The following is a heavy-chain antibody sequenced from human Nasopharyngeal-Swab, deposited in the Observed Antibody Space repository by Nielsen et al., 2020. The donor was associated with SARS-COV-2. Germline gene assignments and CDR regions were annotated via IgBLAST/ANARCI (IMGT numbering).Heavy chain of an antibody. D-gene: IGHD3-22*01. V-gene: IGHV4-59*13. CDR2: IYYSGST. Sequence: PGKGLEWIGYIYYSGSTNYNPSLKSRVTISVDTSKNQFSLKLSSVTAADTAVYYCARTYRYYDSSGYRFFYYFDYWGQGTLVTVSS. CDR3: ARTYRYYDSSGYRFFYYFDY. J-gene: IGHJ4*02.